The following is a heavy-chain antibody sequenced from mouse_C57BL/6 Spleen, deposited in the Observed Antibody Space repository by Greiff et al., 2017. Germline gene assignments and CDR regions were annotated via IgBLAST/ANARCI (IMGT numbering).Heavy chain of an antibody. CDR2: ISSGGDYI. CDR1: GFTFSRYA. D-gene: IGHD2-5*01. J-gene: IGHJ2*01. Sequence: EVKLMGSGEGLVKPGGSLKLSCAASGFTFSRYALSWVRQTPEKRLEWVAYISSGGDYIYYADTVKGWFSISRDNARNTLYLQMSSLKSEDTAMYYCTGSNYVFDDWGQGTTLTVSS. V-gene: IGHV5-9-1*02. CDR3: TGSNYVFDD.